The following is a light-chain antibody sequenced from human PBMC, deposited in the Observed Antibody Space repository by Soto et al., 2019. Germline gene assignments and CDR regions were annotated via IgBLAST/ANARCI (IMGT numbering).Light chain of an antibody. J-gene: IGLJ2*01. Sequence: QSPLTQPASVSGSPGQSSTISCTGTSSDVGSYNLVSWYQQHPGKAPKLMIYEVSKRPSGVSNRFSGSKSGNTASLTISGVQAEDEADYYCCAYAGSRTYVVFGGGTQLTVL. CDR1: SSDVGSYNL. CDR3: CAYAGSRTYVV. CDR2: EVS. V-gene: IGLV2-23*02.